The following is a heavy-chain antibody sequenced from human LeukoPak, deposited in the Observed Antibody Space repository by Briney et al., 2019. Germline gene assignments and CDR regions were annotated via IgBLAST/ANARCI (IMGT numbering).Heavy chain of an antibody. CDR3: ARQSRYCSSTSCPRGAFDI. Sequence: GGSLRLSCAASGSTVSSNYMSWVRQAPGKGLEWVSVIYSGGSTYYADSVKGRFTISRDNSKNTLYLQMNSLRAEDTAVYYCARQSRYCSSTSCPRGAFDIWGQGTMVTVSS. D-gene: IGHD2-2*01. CDR2: IYSGGST. J-gene: IGHJ3*02. V-gene: IGHV3-66*02. CDR1: GSTVSSNY.